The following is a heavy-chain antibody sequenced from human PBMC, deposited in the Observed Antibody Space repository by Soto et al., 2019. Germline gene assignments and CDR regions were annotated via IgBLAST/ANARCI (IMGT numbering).Heavy chain of an antibody. CDR2: IWYDGSNK. J-gene: IGHJ4*02. V-gene: IGHV3-33*01. Sequence: QVQLVESGGGVVQPGRSLRLSCAASGFTFSSYGMHWVRQAPGKGLEWVAVIWYDGSNKYYADSVKGPFTISRDNSKNTLYLQINSLRAEDTAVYYCASDFSSVWYFDYWGQGTLVTVSS. CDR3: ASDFSSVWYFDY. CDR1: GFTFSSYG. D-gene: IGHD6-19*01.